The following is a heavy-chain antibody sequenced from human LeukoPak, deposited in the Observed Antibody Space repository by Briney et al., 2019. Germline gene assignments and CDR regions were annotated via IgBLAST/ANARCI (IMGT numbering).Heavy chain of an antibody. Sequence: ASVKVSCKASGGTFSSYATSWVRQAPGQGLEWMGGIIPIFGTANYAQKFQGRVTITADKSTSTAYMELSSLRSEDTAVYYCATPREGTSWPPPNLNYYYYGMDVWGKGTTVTVSS. CDR1: GGTFSSYA. CDR3: ATPREGTSWPPPNLNYYYYGMDV. CDR2: IIPIFGTA. V-gene: IGHV1-69*06. J-gene: IGHJ6*04. D-gene: IGHD2-2*01.